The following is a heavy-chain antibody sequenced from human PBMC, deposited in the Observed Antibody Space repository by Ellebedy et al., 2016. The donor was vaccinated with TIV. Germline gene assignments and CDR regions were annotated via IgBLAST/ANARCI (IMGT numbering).Heavy chain of an antibody. V-gene: IGHV3-23*01. D-gene: IGHD5-12*01. J-gene: IGHJ4*01. CDR1: GFTLSSYA. CDR3: ARDLHIVATDI. Sequence: GESLKISCVVSGFTLSSYAMSWVRQAPGKGPQWVSSISGSGGSTYYADSVKGRFTISRDNAKNTVYLQMNSLSADDTAIYYCARDLHIVATDIWGHGTLVTVSS. CDR2: ISGSGGST.